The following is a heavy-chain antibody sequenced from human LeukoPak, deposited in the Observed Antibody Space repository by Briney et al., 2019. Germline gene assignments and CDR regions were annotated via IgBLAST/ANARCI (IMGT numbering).Heavy chain of an antibody. Sequence: ASVKVSCKASGYTFTSYAMHWVRQAPGQRLEWMGWINAGNGNTKYSQKFQGRVTITRDTSPSTAYMELSSLRSEDTAVYYCARDAGGSTSPYYWGQGTLVTVSS. D-gene: IGHD2-2*01. CDR1: GYTFTSYA. V-gene: IGHV1-3*01. CDR3: ARDAGGSTSPYY. J-gene: IGHJ4*02. CDR2: INAGNGNT.